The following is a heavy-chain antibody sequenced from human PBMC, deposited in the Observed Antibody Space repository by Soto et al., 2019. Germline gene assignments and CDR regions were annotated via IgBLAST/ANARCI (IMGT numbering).Heavy chain of an antibody. CDR2: IIPIFGTA. CDR3: ARVHSTVVTPGWFGP. J-gene: IGHJ5*02. CDR1: GGTFSSYA. D-gene: IGHD4-17*01. Sequence: QVQLVQSGAEVKKPGSSVKVSCKASGGTFSSYAISWVRQAPGQGLEWMGGIIPIFGTANYAQKFQGRVTITADESTSPAYMELSSLRSEDTAVYYCARVHSTVVTPGWFGPWGQGPLVTVSS. V-gene: IGHV1-69*01.